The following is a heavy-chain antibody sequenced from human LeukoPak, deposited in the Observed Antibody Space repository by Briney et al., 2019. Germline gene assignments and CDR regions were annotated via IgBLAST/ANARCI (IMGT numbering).Heavy chain of an antibody. Sequence: GGSLRLSCAASGFTFSSYGMSWVRQAPGKGLEWVSAISGSGGSTYYADSVKGRFTISRDNSKNTLHLQMNSLRAEDTAVYYCAKDRYNAFDIWGQGTMVTVSS. CDR2: ISGSGGST. CDR1: GFTFSSYG. CDR3: AKDRYNAFDI. J-gene: IGHJ3*02. D-gene: IGHD1-14*01. V-gene: IGHV3-23*01.